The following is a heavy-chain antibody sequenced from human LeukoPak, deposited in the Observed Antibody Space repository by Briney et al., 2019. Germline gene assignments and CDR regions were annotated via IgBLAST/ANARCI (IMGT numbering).Heavy chain of an antibody. Sequence: GGSLRLSCAASGFTFSSYAMSWVRQAPGKGLEWVSAISGSGGSTYYADSVKGRFTISRDNSKNTLYLQMNSLRAEDTAVYYCAKGENYGSGSYLDYWGQGTLVTVSS. CDR1: GFTFSSYA. J-gene: IGHJ4*02. CDR2: ISGSGGST. D-gene: IGHD3-10*01. V-gene: IGHV3-23*01. CDR3: AKGENYGSGSYLDY.